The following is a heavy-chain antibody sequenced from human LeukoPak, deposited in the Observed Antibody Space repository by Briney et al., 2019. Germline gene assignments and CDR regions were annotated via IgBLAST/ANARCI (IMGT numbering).Heavy chain of an antibody. D-gene: IGHD3/OR15-3a*01. CDR3: AKDKEWTSYVMDV. V-gene: IGHV3-30*02. J-gene: IGHJ6*04. CDR2: IRNDGTIK. Sequence: GGSLRLSCAASGFTFSTYGMHWVRQAPGKGLEWVAFIRNDGTIKYYADSVKGRFTISRDNSKNTVYLQVNSLRAEDTAVYYCAKDKEWTSYVMDVWGKGTTVTVSS. CDR1: GFTFSTYG.